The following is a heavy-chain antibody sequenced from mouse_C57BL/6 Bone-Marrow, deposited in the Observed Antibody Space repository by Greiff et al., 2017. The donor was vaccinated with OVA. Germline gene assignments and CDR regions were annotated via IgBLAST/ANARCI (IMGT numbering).Heavy chain of an antibody. V-gene: IGHV1-55*01. CDR2: IYPGSGST. CDR1: GYTFTSYW. CDR3: ARGIYYYGSGGYFDV. D-gene: IGHD1-1*01. J-gene: IGHJ1*03. Sequence: QVQLQQPGAELVKPGASVKMSCKASGYTFTSYWITWVKQRPGQGLEWIGDIYPGSGSTNYNEKFKSKATLTVDTSSSTAYMQLSSLTSEDSAVYDCARGIYYYGSGGYFDVWGTGTTVTVSS.